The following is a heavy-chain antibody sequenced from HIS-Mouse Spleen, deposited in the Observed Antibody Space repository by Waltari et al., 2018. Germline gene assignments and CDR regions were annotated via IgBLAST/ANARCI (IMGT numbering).Heavy chain of an antibody. Sequence: QVQLVEFGGGVVQPGRSLSLSCAASGFPFSSYAMHWVRQAPGKGVEWVAVISYDGSNKYYADSVKGRFTISRDNSKNTLYLQMNSLRAEDTAVYYCARGAVAGDAFDIWGQGTMVTVSS. V-gene: IGHV3-30*04. CDR2: ISYDGSNK. D-gene: IGHD6-19*01. CDR1: GFPFSSYA. CDR3: ARGAVAGDAFDI. J-gene: IGHJ3*02.